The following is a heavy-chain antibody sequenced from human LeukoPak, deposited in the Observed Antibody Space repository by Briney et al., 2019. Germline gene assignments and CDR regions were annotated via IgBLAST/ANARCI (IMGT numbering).Heavy chain of an antibody. CDR1: GGTFSSYA. CDR3: ARAHSVEYSSSSAFGY. J-gene: IGHJ4*02. V-gene: IGHV1-69*05. D-gene: IGHD6-6*01. Sequence: SVKVPCKASGGTFSSYAISWVRQAPGQGLEWMGGIIPIFGTANYAQKFQGRVTITTNESTSTAYMELSSLRSEDTAVYYCARAHSVEYSSSSAFGYWGQGTLVTVSS. CDR2: IIPIFGTA.